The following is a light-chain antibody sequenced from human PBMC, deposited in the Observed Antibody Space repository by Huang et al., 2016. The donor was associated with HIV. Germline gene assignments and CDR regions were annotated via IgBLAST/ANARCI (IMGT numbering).Light chain of an antibody. CDR1: QNIGTY. V-gene: IGKV3-11*01. CDR2: DAS. J-gene: IGKJ4*01. Sequence: EIVLTQFPVTLSLSPGRRATLPCRASQNIGTYLGWYQQKVGQAPRLLIFDASNRATGIPARFSGSGSVTDFTLTISGLDPEDFAIYYCQQRSNWPLTVGGGTKVEIK. CDR3: QQRSNWPLT.